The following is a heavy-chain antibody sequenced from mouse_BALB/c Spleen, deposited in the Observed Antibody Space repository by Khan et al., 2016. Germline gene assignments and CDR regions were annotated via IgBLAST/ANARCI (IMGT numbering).Heavy chain of an antibody. CDR2: ISSGSSAI. Sequence: DVELVASGGGLVQPGGSRKLSCAASGFTFSSFGMHWVRQAPEKGLEWVAFISSGSSAIYYADTVKGRFTISRDNPKNTLVLQMTSLRSEDTAMYYCGRWDYWGQGTPLTVSS. V-gene: IGHV5-17*02. CDR3: GRWDY. J-gene: IGHJ2*01. CDR1: GFTFSSFG.